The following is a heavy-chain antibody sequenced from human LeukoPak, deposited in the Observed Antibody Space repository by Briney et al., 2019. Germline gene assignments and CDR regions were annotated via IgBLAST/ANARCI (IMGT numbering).Heavy chain of an antibody. CDR3: ARAHPNKDYYYGMDV. J-gene: IGHJ6*02. CDR2: IYTSGST. CDR1: GGSISGYY. V-gene: IGHV4-4*07. Sequence: SETLSLTCTVSGGSISGYYWSWIRQPAVKGLEWIGRIYTSGSTNYNPSLKSRVTMSVDTSKNQFSLKLSSVTAADTAVYYCARAHPNKDYYYGMDVWGQGTTVTVSS.